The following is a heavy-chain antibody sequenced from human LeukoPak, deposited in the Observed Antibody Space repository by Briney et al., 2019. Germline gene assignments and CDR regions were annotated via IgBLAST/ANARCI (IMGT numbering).Heavy chain of an antibody. CDR2: IKQDGSEK. CDR3: ARGPGRSSWYDRQDYFDY. V-gene: IGHV3-7*01. D-gene: IGHD6-13*01. CDR1: GFTFSSYW. Sequence: GGSLRLSCAASGFTFSSYWMSWVRQAPGKGLEWVANIKQDGSEKYYVDSVKGRFTISRDNAKNSLYLQMNSLRAEDTAVYYCARGPGRSSWYDRQDYFDYWGQGTLVTVSS. J-gene: IGHJ4*02.